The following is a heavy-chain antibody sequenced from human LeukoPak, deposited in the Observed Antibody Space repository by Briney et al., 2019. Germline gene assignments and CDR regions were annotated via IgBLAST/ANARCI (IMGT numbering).Heavy chain of an antibody. CDR3: AREGYCSGGSCYWFDP. J-gene: IGHJ5*02. CDR1: GGSISSSSYY. Sequence: NPSETLSLTCTVSGGSISSSSYYWGWIRQPPGKGLEWIGSIYYSGSTYYNPSLKSRVTISVDTSKNQFSLKLSSVTAADTAVYYCAREGYCSGGSCYWFDPWGQGTLVTVSS. V-gene: IGHV4-39*07. D-gene: IGHD2-15*01. CDR2: IYYSGST.